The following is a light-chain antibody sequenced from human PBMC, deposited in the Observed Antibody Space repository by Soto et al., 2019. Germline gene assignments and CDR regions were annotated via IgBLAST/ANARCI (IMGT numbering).Light chain of an antibody. J-gene: IGLJ3*02. CDR3: SSYTSSSTWL. CDR1: SSDVGNYNY. Sequence: QPASVSGSPGQSITISCTGTSSDVGNYNYVSWYQQHPGKAPKLMIYGVSNRPSEVSNRFSGSKSGNTASLTISGLQAEDEADYYCSSYTSSSTWLFGGGTKLTVL. CDR2: GVS. V-gene: IGLV2-14*01.